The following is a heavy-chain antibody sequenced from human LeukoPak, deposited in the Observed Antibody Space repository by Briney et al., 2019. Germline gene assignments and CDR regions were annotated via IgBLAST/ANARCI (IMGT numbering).Heavy chain of an antibody. CDR1: GFTFCDSA. CDR2: IRTKTYGGTT. Sequence: PGGSLRLSCTTSGFTFCDSAMTWVRQAPGKGLEWVGFIRTKTYGGTTEYAASVKGRFTISRDDSKSLAYLQMNSLKTEDTAVYYCARWDTTIEYWGQGTLVTVSS. V-gene: IGHV3-49*04. CDR3: ARWDTTIEY. J-gene: IGHJ4*02. D-gene: IGHD1-1*01.